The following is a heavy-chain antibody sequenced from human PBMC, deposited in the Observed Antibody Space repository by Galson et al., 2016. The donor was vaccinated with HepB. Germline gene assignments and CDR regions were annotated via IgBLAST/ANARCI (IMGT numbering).Heavy chain of an antibody. CDR3: ARDFAYYYARDAFDI. CDR2: IRAYNGNT. CDR1: GYTFANYG. Sequence: SVKVSCKASGYTFANYGISWVRQAPGQGLEWMGWIRAYNGNTNYPQKLRGRITMTTDTSTSTAYMELRSLKSDDTAVYYCARDFAYYYARDAFDIWGQGTMVTVSS. V-gene: IGHV1-18*01. J-gene: IGHJ3*02. D-gene: IGHD3-10*01.